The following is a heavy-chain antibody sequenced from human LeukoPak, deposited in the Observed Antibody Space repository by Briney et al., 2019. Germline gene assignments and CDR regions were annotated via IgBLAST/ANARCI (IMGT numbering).Heavy chain of an antibody. V-gene: IGHV3-21*01. CDR2: ISPNSVFI. Sequence: GGSLRLSCAASGFIFSSYNMNWVRQTPVKGLEWVSSISPNSVFIYYADSVKGRFTISRDNAKNSLYLQMNSLRAEDTALYYCARAEIDQNKKYNWFDPWGQGTLVTVSS. CDR1: GFIFSSYN. J-gene: IGHJ5*02. CDR3: ARAEIDQNKKYNWFDP.